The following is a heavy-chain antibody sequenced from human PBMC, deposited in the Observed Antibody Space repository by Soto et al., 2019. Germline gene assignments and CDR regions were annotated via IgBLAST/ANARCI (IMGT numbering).Heavy chain of an antibody. D-gene: IGHD2-15*01. Sequence: ASVKVSCKASGYTFTKYPIHWVRQAPGQGLEWMGWINPNSGNTAFAEKFQGRVTMTRDTPISTAYMELSGLTSEDTAVYYCARYPYTSYCSDGSCSYDAFDIWGQGTVVTVSS. CDR2: INPNSGNT. J-gene: IGHJ3*02. CDR1: GYTFTKYP. V-gene: IGHV1-8*01. CDR3: ARYPYTSYCSDGSCSYDAFDI.